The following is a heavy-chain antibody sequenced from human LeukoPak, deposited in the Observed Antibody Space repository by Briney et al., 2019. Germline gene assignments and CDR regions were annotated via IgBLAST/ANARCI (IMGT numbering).Heavy chain of an antibody. J-gene: IGHJ4*02. CDR3: ARGGGRYSSSTSCSKFDY. CDR2: IYYSGST. D-gene: IGHD2-2*01. Sequence: PSQTLSLTCTVSGGSISSGGYYWSWIRQHPGKGLEWIGYIYYSGSTYYNPSLKSRVTISVDTSKNQFSLKLSSVTAADTAVYYCARGGGRYSSSTSCSKFDYWGQGTLVTVSS. V-gene: IGHV4-31*03. CDR1: GGSISSGGYY.